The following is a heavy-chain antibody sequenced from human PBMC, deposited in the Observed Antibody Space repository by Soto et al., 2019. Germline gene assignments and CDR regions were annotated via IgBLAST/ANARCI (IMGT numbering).Heavy chain of an antibody. D-gene: IGHD6-13*01. V-gene: IGHV3-64D*06. Sequence: PGGSLRLSCAASGFTFSIYSMNWVRQAPGKGLEYVSAISSNGGSTYYADSVKGRFTISRDNSKNTLYLQMSSLRAEDTAVYYCVKDRARMISSRSSSWYLVDYWGQGTLVTVSS. CDR2: ISSNGGST. CDR3: VKDRARMISSRSSSWYLVDY. J-gene: IGHJ4*02. CDR1: GFTFSIYS.